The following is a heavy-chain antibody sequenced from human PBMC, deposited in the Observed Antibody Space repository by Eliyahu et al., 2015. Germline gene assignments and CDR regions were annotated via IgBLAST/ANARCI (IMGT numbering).Heavy chain of an antibody. CDR3: ANRVKWELLEIDY. CDR2: IRYDGSNK. V-gene: IGHV3-30*02. Sequence: QVQLVESGGGVVQPGGSLRLSCAASGFTFSSYGMHWVRQAPGKGLEWVAFIRYDGSNKYYADSVKGRFTISRDNSKNTLYLQMNSLRAEDTAVYYCANRVKWELLEIDYWGQGTLVTVSS. CDR1: GFTFSSYG. J-gene: IGHJ4*02. D-gene: IGHD1-26*01.